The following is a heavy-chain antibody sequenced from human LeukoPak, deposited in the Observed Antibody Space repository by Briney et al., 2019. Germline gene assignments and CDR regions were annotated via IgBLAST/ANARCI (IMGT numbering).Heavy chain of an antibody. CDR2: ISAYNGNT. Sequence: ASVKLSCRASGYTFTSYGISWVRQAPGQGLEWMGWISAYNGNTNYAQKLQRRVTMTTDTSTSTAYMELRSLRSDDTAVYYCARLSPTLFLRSSRRKYYFDYWGQGTLVTVSS. CDR3: ARLSPTLFLRSSRRKYYFDY. J-gene: IGHJ4*02. CDR1: GYTFTSYG. V-gene: IGHV1-18*01. D-gene: IGHD6-13*01.